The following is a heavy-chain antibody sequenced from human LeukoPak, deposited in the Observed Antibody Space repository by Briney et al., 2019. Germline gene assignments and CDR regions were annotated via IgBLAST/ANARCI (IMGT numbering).Heavy chain of an antibody. CDR1: GDSISGYF. Sequence: SETLSLTCTVSGDSISGYFWSWIRQPAGKGLEWIGRMHADGDSNYNPSLKSRITLSLDTPENQFSLKLTSVTAADTAVYFCARAPSGCGGTCAFDFWGQGTLVTVSS. D-gene: IGHD2-15*01. CDR3: ARAPSGCGGTCAFDF. V-gene: IGHV4-4*07. CDR2: MHADGDS. J-gene: IGHJ4*02.